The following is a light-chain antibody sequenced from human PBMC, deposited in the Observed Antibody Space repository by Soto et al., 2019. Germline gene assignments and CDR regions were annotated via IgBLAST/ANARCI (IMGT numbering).Light chain of an antibody. J-gene: IGKJ1*01. V-gene: IGKV3-15*01. Sequence: EIVMTQSPATLSVSPGERATLSCRASQSVSSNLAWYQQKPGQAPRLLIYDASTRATGIPARFSGSGSGTEFTLTFSSLQSEDIAIYYCLQYNDWPRTFGQGTKV. CDR1: QSVSSN. CDR2: DAS. CDR3: LQYNDWPRT.